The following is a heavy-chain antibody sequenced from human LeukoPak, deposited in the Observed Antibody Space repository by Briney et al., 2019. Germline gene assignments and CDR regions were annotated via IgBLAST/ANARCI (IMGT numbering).Heavy chain of an antibody. J-gene: IGHJ4*02. CDR3: ARENRGAFGY. D-gene: IGHD1-14*01. V-gene: IGHV4-59*01. CDR1: GGSISSYY. CDR2: IYYSGST. Sequence: SETLSLACTVSGGSISSYYWSWIRQPPGKGLEWIGYIYYSGSTNYNPSLKSRVTISVDTSKNQFSLKLSSVTAADTAVYYCARENRGAFGYWGQGTLVTVSS.